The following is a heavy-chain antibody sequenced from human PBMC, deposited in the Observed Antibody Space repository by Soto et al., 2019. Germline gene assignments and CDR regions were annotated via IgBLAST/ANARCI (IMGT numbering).Heavy chain of an antibody. D-gene: IGHD3-16*01. V-gene: IGHV4-59*08. CDR3: ARARLGYPIYDYMRYMDV. J-gene: IGHJ6*03. CDR1: GGFITNHY. Sequence: QVQLHESGPGLVRPSETLSLTCTVSGGFITNHYWSWIRQPPGKGLEWLGYVYHSESAKYHPSLKSRVTISLGASRNQSSVTLASLPAADTAVYYCARARLGYPIYDYMRYMDVWGKGTTVTVCS. CDR2: VYHSESA.